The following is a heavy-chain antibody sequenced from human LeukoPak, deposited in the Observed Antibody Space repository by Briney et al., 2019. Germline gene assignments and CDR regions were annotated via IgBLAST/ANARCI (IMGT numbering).Heavy chain of an antibody. Sequence: SLRLSCAASGFTFSSYAMHRVRQAPGKGLGWVTVISYDGSNKYYADSVKGRFTISRDNSKNTLYLQMNSLRAEDTAVYYCARDITFGGVTDYWGQGTLVTVSS. D-gene: IGHD3-16*01. CDR2: ISYDGSNK. CDR3: ARDITFGGVTDY. V-gene: IGHV3-30-3*01. CDR1: GFTFSSYA. J-gene: IGHJ4*02.